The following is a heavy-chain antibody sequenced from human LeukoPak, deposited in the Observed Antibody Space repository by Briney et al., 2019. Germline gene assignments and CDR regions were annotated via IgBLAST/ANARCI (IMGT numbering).Heavy chain of an antibody. J-gene: IGHJ4*02. V-gene: IGHV2-5*01. D-gene: IGHD3-10*01. CDR3: AHTRTGFDY. CDR1: GFSLSTRGVG. Sequence: SGPTLVNPTQTLTLTCTFSGFSLSTRGVGGGWIGQPPGKALEWLAIIYWNDDTRYSPSLKNRLTVTKDTSKNQVVLTMTNMDPVDTATYYCAHTRTGFDYWGQGTLITVSS. CDR2: IYWNDDT.